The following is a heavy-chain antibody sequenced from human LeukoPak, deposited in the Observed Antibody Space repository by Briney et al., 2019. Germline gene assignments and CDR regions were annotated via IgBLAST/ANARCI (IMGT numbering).Heavy chain of an antibody. J-gene: IGHJ3*02. V-gene: IGHV1-69*06. Sequence: SVKVSCKASGGTFSSYAISWVRQAPGQGLEWMGGIIPIFGTANYAQKFQGSVTITADKSTSTAYMELRSLRSDDTAVYYCARGSSSWYLHDAFDIWGQGTMVTVSS. CDR3: ARGSSSWYLHDAFDI. D-gene: IGHD6-13*01. CDR1: GGTFSSYA. CDR2: IIPIFGTA.